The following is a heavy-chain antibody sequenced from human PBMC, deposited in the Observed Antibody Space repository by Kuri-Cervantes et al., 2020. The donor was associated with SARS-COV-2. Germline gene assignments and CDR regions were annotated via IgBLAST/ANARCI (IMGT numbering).Heavy chain of an antibody. Sequence: GGSLRLSCKGSGYSSTSYWIGWVRQMPGKGLEWMGIIYPGDSDTRYSPSFQGQVTISADKSISTAYLQWSSLKASDTAMYYCARLVWYFDEMDVWGKGTTVTVSS. CDR3: ARLVWYFDEMDV. V-gene: IGHV5-51*01. CDR2: IYPGDSDT. J-gene: IGHJ6*04. CDR1: GYSSTSYW. D-gene: IGHD3-9*01.